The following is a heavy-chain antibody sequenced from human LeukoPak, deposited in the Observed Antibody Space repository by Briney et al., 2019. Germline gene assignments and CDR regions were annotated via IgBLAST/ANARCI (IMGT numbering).Heavy chain of an antibody. J-gene: IGHJ4*02. Sequence: ASVKVSCKASGYTFTSYVIHWVCQAPGQRPEWMGWISAGNGNTKYSQKFQGRVTITRDTSASTAYMELSSLRSEDTAVYYCARDFSSSWYVFGYWGQGILVTVSS. CDR3: ARDFSSSWYVFGY. CDR1: GYTFTSYV. V-gene: IGHV1-3*01. CDR2: ISAGNGNT. D-gene: IGHD6-13*01.